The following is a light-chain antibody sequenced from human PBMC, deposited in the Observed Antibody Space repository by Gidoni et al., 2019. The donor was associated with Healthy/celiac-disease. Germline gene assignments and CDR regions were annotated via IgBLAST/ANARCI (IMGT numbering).Light chain of an antibody. CDR1: SSDVGSYNL. CDR2: EGS. CDR3: CSYAGSSPAV. Sequence: QSALTQPTSVSGSTGQSITIPCTGTSSDVGSYNLVSWYQQQPGKAPKLMIYEGSKRPSGVSNRFSGSKSGNTASLTISELQAEDDADYYCCSYAGSSPAVFGGGTKLTVL. J-gene: IGLJ2*01. V-gene: IGLV2-23*01.